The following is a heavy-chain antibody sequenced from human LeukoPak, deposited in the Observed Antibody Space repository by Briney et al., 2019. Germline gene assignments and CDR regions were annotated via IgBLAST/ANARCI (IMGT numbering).Heavy chain of an antibody. D-gene: IGHD1-14*01. V-gene: IGHV3-21*04. CDR2: ISSSSSYI. J-gene: IGHJ4*02. Sequence: PGGSLRLSCAASGFTLSSYSMNWVRQAPGKGLEWVSSISSSSSYIYYADSVKGRFTISRDNAKNSLYLQMNSLRAEDTAMYYCAKGKVNHLGGLDYWGQGTLVTVSS. CDR3: AKGKVNHLGGLDY. CDR1: GFTLSSYS.